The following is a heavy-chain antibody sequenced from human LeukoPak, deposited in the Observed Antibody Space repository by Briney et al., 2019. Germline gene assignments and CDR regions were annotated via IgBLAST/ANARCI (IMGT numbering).Heavy chain of an antibody. CDR2: IYYSGST. D-gene: IGHD1-26*01. J-gene: IGHJ3*02. V-gene: IGHV4-39*07. Sequence: RSSETLSLTCTVSGGSISSSSYYWGWIRQPPGKGLEWIGSIYYSGSTYYNPSLKSRVTISVDTPKNQFSLKLSSVTAADTAVYFCASVWDDAFDIWGQGTMVTVSS. CDR3: ASVWDDAFDI. CDR1: GGSISSSSYY.